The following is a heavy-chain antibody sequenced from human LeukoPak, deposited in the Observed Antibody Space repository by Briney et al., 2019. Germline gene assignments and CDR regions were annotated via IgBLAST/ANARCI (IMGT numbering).Heavy chain of an antibody. Sequence: PGGSLRLSCAASGFTFSSYAMSWVRQAPGKGLEWASAISGSGGSTYYADSVKGRFTISRDNSKNTLYLQMNSLRAEDTAVYYCAKDPRRSGGVIVTFDYWGQGTLVTVSS. V-gene: IGHV3-23*01. J-gene: IGHJ4*02. CDR3: AKDPRRSGGVIVTFDY. D-gene: IGHD3-16*02. CDR2: ISGSGGST. CDR1: GFTFSSYA.